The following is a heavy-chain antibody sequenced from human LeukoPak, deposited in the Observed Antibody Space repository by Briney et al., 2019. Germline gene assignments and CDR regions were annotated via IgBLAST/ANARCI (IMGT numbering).Heavy chain of an antibody. J-gene: IGHJ6*02. CDR3: ARGDARRRYYGMDV. CDR1: GGSISSYY. Sequence: PSETLSLTCTVSGGSISSYYWSWIRQPPGKGLEWIGYIYYSGSTNYNPSLKSRVTISVDTSKNQFSLKLSSVTAADTAVYYCARGDARRRYYGMDVWGQGTTVTVSS. D-gene: IGHD2-2*01. CDR2: IYYSGST. V-gene: IGHV4-59*01.